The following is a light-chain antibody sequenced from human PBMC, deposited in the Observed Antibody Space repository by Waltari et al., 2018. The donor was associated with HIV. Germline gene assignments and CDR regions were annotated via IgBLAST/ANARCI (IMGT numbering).Light chain of an antibody. V-gene: IGLV2-14*01. CDR3: SSYTSSNTLDV. CDR1: SRDAGGCTY. Sequence: QSALTQPASASGSPGQPLTTSRPGTSRDAGGCTYVSSDPRQPGKAPKLMIYEVSNRPSGVSNRFSGSKSGNTASLTISGLQAEDEADYYCSSYTSSNTLDVFGTGTKVTVL. J-gene: IGLJ1*01. CDR2: EVS.